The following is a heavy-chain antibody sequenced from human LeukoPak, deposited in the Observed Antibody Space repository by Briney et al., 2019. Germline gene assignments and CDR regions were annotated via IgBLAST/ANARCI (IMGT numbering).Heavy chain of an antibody. J-gene: IGHJ3*02. CDR2: IRYDGGNK. CDR1: GFTFSNYG. V-gene: IGHV3-30*02. CDR3: TRILVGGNRAFDI. Sequence: GGSLRLSCAASGFTFSNYGMHWVRQAPGKGLEWVAFIRYDGGNKWYADSLKGRFTISRDNAKNTLYLQMNSLRAEDTAMYYCTRILVGGNRAFDIWGQGTMATVSS. D-gene: IGHD2-21*01.